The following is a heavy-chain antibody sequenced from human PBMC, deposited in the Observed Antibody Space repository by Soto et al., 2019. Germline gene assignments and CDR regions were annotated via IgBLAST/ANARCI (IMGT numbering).Heavy chain of an antibody. D-gene: IGHD2-21*01. Sequence: QVQLVESGGGVVQPGRSLRLSCAASGFIFSNYVRYWVRQAPGKGLEWVAFMSYDGTTKYYADSVKGRFTISRDNSKNTPYLQMNNLRPEDTGVYYCAREVLWSRYFDYWGQGTLVTVSS. CDR1: GFIFSNYV. CDR2: MSYDGTTK. V-gene: IGHV3-30-3*01. J-gene: IGHJ4*02. CDR3: AREVLWSRYFDY.